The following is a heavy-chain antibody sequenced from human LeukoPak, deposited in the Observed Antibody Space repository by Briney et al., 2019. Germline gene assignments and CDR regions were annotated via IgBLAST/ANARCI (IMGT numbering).Heavy chain of an antibody. J-gene: IGHJ4*02. CDR3: AKDEGITGRPRGLDY. Sequence: SETLSLTCAVSGGSISSSNWWSWVRQPPGKGLEWIGEIYHSGSTNYNPSLKSRVTISVDKSKNQFSLKLSSVTAADTAVYYCAKDEGITGRPRGLDYWGQGTLVTVSS. D-gene: IGHD6-13*01. V-gene: IGHV4-4*02. CDR1: GGSISSSNW. CDR2: IYHSGST.